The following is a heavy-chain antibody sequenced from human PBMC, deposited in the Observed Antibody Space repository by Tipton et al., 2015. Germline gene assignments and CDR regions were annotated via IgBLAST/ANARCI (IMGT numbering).Heavy chain of an antibody. CDR3: AKGLAAAGAGAYSVDS. D-gene: IGHD6-13*01. J-gene: IGHJ4*02. Sequence: SLRLSCAASGFTFSSYGMHWVRQATGKGLEWVAFIWYDESNAHYEDSVKGRFTISRDNSKNTLYLQMNSLRGEDTAVYYCAKGLAAAGAGAYSVDSWGQGTLVTVSS. CDR1: GFTFSSYG. CDR2: IWYDESNA. V-gene: IGHV3-33*06.